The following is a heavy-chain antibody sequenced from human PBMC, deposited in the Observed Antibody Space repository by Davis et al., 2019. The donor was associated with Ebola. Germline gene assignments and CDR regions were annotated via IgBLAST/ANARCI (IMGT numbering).Heavy chain of an antibody. CDR3: TGTTVTTDY. V-gene: IGHV3-73*01. CDR2: IRSKANSYAT. CDR1: GFTFSGSA. J-gene: IGHJ4*02. D-gene: IGHD4-17*01. Sequence: GESLKISCAASGFTFSGSAMHWVRQASGKGLEWVGRIRSKANSYATVYAASVKGRFTISRDDSKNTAYLQMNSLKTEDTAVYYCTGTTVTTDYWGQGTLVTVSS.